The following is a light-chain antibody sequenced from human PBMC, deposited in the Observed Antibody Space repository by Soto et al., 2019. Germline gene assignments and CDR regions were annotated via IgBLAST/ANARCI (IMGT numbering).Light chain of an antibody. CDR1: QSVSSSF. V-gene: IGKV3-20*01. CDR3: QQYGSSPPWT. J-gene: IGKJ1*01. CDR2: GAS. Sequence: EIVLTQSPGTLSLSPGERATLSCRASQSVSSSFLAWYQQKPGQAPRLLIYGASSRATGIPDRFSGSGSGTDFTLTLSRLGPEDFAVYYCQQYGSSPPWTFGQGTKVEI.